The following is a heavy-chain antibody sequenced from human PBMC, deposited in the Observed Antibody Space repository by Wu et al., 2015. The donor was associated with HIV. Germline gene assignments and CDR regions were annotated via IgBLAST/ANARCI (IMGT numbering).Heavy chain of an antibody. V-gene: IGHV1-69*05. Sequence: QVQLVQSGAEVKKPGSSVKVSCKASGGTFSSYAISWVRQAPGQGLEWMGGIIPIFGTANYAQKFQGRVTITTDESTSTAYMELSSLRSEDTAVYYCATRLTRGPAVAGTGLDYWGQGTLVTVSS. D-gene: IGHD6-19*01. CDR1: GGTFSSYA. CDR3: ATRLTRGPAVAGTGLDY. CDR2: IIPIFGTA. J-gene: IGHJ4*02.